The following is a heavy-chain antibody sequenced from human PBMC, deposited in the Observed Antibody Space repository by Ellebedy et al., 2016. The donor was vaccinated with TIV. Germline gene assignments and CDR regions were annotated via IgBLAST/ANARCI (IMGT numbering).Heavy chain of an antibody. D-gene: IGHD4-23*01. CDR2: ISYDGSNK. J-gene: IGHJ4*02. CDR3: AKGDTVVKSSYFDY. Sequence: GGSLRLSXAASGFTFSSYGMHWVRQAPGKGLEWVAVISYDGSNKYYADSVKGRFTISRDNSKNTLYLQMNSLRAEDTAVYYCAKGDTVVKSSYFDYWGQGTLVTVSS. V-gene: IGHV3-30*18. CDR1: GFTFSSYG.